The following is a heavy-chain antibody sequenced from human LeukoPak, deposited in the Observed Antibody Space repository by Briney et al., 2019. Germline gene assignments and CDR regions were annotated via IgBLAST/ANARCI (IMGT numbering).Heavy chain of an antibody. CDR3: ARLHWESGDIYFYYYMDV. Sequence: GASVKVSCKASGYTFTSYDINWVRQAPGQGLEWMASMNPNNGNTAYARKFQGRVAMTRDTSIGTAYLELSALRSEDTAVYYCARLHWESGDIYFYYYMDVWGKGSTVTVSS. CDR1: GYTFTSYD. V-gene: IGHV1-8*01. CDR2: MNPNNGNT. J-gene: IGHJ6*03. D-gene: IGHD3-16*01.